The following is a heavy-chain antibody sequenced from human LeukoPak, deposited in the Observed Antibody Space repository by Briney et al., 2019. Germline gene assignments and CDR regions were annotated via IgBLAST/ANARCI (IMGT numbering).Heavy chain of an antibody. CDR2: ISWSSGII. CDR3: AAYYDFWSGYDP. V-gene: IGHV3-9*01. D-gene: IGHD3-3*01. J-gene: IGHJ5*02. Sequence: GGPLRLSCAASGFIFDDHGMHWVRQAPGKGLEWVSGISWSSGIIGYADSVKGRFTISRDNAKNSLYLQMNSLRAEDTAVYYCAAYYDFWSGYDPWGQGTLVTVSS. CDR1: GFIFDDHG.